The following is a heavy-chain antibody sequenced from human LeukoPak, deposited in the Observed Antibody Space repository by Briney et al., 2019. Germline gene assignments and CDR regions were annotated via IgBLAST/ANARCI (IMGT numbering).Heavy chain of an antibody. CDR2: ITSNGDTT. CDR1: GFTFSTYA. D-gene: IGHD4-17*01. Sequence: GGSLRLSCAASGFTFSTYAMHWVRQAPGKGLEYVSAITSNGDTTNYANSVKGRFTISRDNSKNTLYLQMGSLRAEDMAVYYCARVRYGDYSIDYWGQGTLVTVSS. J-gene: IGHJ4*02. V-gene: IGHV3-64*01. CDR3: ARVRYGDYSIDY.